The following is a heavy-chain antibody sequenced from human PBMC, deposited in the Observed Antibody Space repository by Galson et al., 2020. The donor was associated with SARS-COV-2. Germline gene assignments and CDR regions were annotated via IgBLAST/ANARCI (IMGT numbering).Heavy chain of an antibody. CDR3: AKVADSRQLLFAAFDI. V-gene: IGHV3-23*01. CDR1: GFTFRNYA. Sequence: GGSLRISCAASGFTFRNYAMSWVRQAPGKGQKWVSSLSGVGGSTVFADCVKGRITISRGNSKDTLYLRMNSVRVEDTAVYYCAKVADSRQLLFAAFDIWGQGTMVTGSS. CDR2: LSGVGGST. D-gene: IGHD2-2*01. J-gene: IGHJ3*02.